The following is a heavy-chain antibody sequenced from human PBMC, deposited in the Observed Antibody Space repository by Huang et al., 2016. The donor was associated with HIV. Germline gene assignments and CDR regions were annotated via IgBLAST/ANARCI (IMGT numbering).Heavy chain of an antibody. CDR2: IRASSGDT. D-gene: IGHD3-22*01. CDR3: ARDPKYHRIGYYRQRRGIDI. J-gene: IGHJ3*02. Sequence: QIQLMQSGPELKQPGASVKVSCKASGYTFTSYGSTWVRQATGQGPEWMGWIRASSGDTEYAQKFQGRVTLTTDTSTNIAYMELRSLRSDDTAKYYCARDPKYHRIGYYRQRRGIDIWGQGTMVIVSS. CDR1: GYTFTSYG. V-gene: IGHV1-18*01.